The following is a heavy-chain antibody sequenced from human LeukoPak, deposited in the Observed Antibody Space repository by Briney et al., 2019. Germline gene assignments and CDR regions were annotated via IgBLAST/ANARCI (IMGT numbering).Heavy chain of an antibody. D-gene: IGHD1-14*01. CDR2: LSFDGKGK. CDR1: GFTFQDYS. J-gene: IGHJ4*02. Sequence: PGGSLRLSCAASGFTFQDYSMHWIRQAPGKGLEWMTVLSFDGKGKFYADSVKGRFTVSRDTSKNTPFLDMNNVTVEDTAVYYCGAGNPDYWGRGTLVTVYS. V-gene: IGHV3-30*01. CDR3: GAGNPDY.